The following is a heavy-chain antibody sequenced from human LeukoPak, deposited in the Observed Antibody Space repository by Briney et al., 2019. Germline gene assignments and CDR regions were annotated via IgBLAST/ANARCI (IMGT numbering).Heavy chain of an antibody. CDR1: GYTFAGYY. CDR3: ARGATMVRGVIITPNWFDP. D-gene: IGHD3-10*01. J-gene: IGHJ5*02. CDR2: INPNSGGT. Sequence: ASVKVSCKASGYTFAGYYMHWVRQAPGQGLECMGWINPNSGGTNYAQKFQGRVTMTRDTSISTAYMELSRLRSDDTAVYYCARGATMVRGVIITPNWFDPWGQGTLVTVSS. V-gene: IGHV1-2*02.